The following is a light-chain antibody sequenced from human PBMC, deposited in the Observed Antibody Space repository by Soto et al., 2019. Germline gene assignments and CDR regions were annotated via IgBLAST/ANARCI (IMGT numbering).Light chain of an antibody. CDR1: QSVSRSY. Sequence: MGLTLSPGTVAVSAWARVPLSFRASQSVSRSYLVWHQQKPGQAPRLLIYAASRRATGIPDRFSGSGSGTDFTLTISRLEPEDFAVYYCQQYGSSPWTFGQGTKVDIK. J-gene: IGKJ1*01. V-gene: IGKV3-20*01. CDR3: QQYGSSPWT. CDR2: AAS.